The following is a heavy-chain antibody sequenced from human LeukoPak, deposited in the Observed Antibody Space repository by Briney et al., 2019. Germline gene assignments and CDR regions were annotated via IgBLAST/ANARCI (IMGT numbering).Heavy chain of an antibody. J-gene: IGHJ4*02. CDR2: INHSGST. CDR1: GGSFSDYY. V-gene: IGHV4-34*01. Sequence: SETLSLTCAVYGGSFSDYYWSWIRQPPGKGLEWIGEINHSGSTNYNPSLKSRVTISVDTSENQFSLKLSSVTAADRAVYYCAREAGGSYDYWGQGTPVTVSS. D-gene: IGHD1-26*01. CDR3: AREAGGSYDY.